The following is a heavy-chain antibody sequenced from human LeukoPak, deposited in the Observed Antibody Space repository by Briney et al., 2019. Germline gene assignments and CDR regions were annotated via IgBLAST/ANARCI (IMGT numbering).Heavy chain of an antibody. CDR1: GGSISSSSYY. V-gene: IGHV4-39*01. Sequence: SETLSLTCTVSGGSISSSSYYWGWIRQPPGKGLEWIGSIYYSGSTYYNPSLKSRATISVDTSKNQFSLKLSSVTAADTAVYYCARHVSGSYGSYYFDYWGQGTLVTVSS. CDR3: ARHVSGSYGSYYFDY. CDR2: IYYSGST. D-gene: IGHD1-26*01. J-gene: IGHJ4*02.